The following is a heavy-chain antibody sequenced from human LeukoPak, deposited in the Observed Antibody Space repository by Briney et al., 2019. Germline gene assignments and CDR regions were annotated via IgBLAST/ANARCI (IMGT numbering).Heavy chain of an antibody. V-gene: IGHV3-53*01. D-gene: IGHD3-22*01. Sequence: GGSLRLSCAASGFTFSSYAMSWVRQAPGKGLEWVSVIYSGGSTYYADSVKGRFTISRDNSKNTLYLQMNSLRAEDTAVYYCAREPPQNYDSSGYYYYWGQGTLVTVSS. CDR3: AREPPQNYDSSGYYYY. CDR2: IYSGGST. J-gene: IGHJ4*02. CDR1: GFTFSSYA.